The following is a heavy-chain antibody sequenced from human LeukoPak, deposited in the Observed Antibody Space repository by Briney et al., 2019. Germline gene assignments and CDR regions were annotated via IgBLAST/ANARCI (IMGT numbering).Heavy chain of an antibody. Sequence: GGSLRLSCAASGFTFDDYGMSWVRQAPGKGLEWVSGINWNGGSTGYADSVKGRFTISRDNSKNTLYLQMNSLRAEDTAVYYCAKEPLGDYSYYFDYWGQGTLVTVSS. CDR3: AKEPLGDYSYYFDY. CDR2: INWNGGST. D-gene: IGHD4-17*01. J-gene: IGHJ4*02. V-gene: IGHV3-20*04. CDR1: GFTFDDYG.